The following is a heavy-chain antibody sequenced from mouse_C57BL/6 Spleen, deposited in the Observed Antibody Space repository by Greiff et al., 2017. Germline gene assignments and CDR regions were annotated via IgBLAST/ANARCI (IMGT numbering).Heavy chain of an antibody. Sequence: EVKLMESEGGLVQPGSSMKLSCTASGFTFSDYYMAWVRQVPEKGLEWVANINYDGSSTYYLDSLKSRFIISRDNAKNILYLQMSSLKSEDTATYYCARDRGLYYYGSSHWYFDVWGTGTTVTVSS. J-gene: IGHJ1*03. CDR1: GFTFSDYY. CDR3: ARDRGLYYYGSSHWYFDV. CDR2: INYDGSST. V-gene: IGHV5-16*01. D-gene: IGHD1-1*01.